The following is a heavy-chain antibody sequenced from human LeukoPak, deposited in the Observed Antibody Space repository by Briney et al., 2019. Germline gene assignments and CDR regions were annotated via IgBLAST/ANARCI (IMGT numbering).Heavy chain of an antibody. V-gene: IGHV4-39*07. CDR1: GGSISSYY. D-gene: IGHD4-23*01. CDR3: ARVGGDGGTLYYFDY. J-gene: IGHJ4*02. CDR2: IYYTGNT. Sequence: PSETLSLTCTVSGGSISSYYWGWIRQPPGKGLEWIGSIYYTGNTYYNASLKSRVTISVDTSQNQFSLKLSSVTAADTAVYYCARVGGDGGTLYYFDYWGQGTLVTVSS.